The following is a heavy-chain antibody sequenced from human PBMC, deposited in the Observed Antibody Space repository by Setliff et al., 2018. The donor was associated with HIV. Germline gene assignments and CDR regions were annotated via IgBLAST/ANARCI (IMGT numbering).Heavy chain of an antibody. CDR1: GGSFSDDS. V-gene: IGHV4-34*01. D-gene: IGHD4-17*01. CDR3: ARLWLHYGDDIPKFDP. J-gene: IGHJ5*02. Sequence: SETLSLTCAVYGGSFSDDSWNWIRQPPGKGLEWVGEINHSGSTNYNPSLKSRVTISVDTSKKQVSLKMNSVTAADTAVYYCARLWLHYGDDIPKFDPWGPGTLVTVSS. CDR2: INHSGST.